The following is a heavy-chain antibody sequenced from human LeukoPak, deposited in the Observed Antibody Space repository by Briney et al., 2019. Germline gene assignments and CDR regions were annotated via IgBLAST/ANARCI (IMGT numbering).Heavy chain of an antibody. Sequence: GGSLRLSCAGSGFTVSSSYMSWVRQAPGKGLEWVSAISGSGGSTYYADSVKGRFTISRDNSKNTLYLQMNSLRAEDTAVYYCAKDHPLYCSSTSCYSGGFDYWGQGTLVTVSS. CDR3: AKDHPLYCSSTSCYSGGFDY. CDR1: GFTVSSSY. D-gene: IGHD2-2*01. J-gene: IGHJ4*02. CDR2: ISGSGGST. V-gene: IGHV3-23*01.